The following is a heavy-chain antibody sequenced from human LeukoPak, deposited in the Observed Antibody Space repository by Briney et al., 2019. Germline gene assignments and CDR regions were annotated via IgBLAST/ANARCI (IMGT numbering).Heavy chain of an antibody. CDR1: GFTFGDYA. V-gene: IGHV3-49*03. CDR3: TRAPREWELNPHWFDP. D-gene: IGHD1-26*01. Sequence: GGSLRLSCTASGFTFGDYAMSWFRQAPGKGLEWVGFIRSKAYGGTTEYAASVKGRFTISRDDSKSIAYLQMNSLKTEDTAVYYCTRAPREWELNPHWFDPWGQGTLVTVSS. J-gene: IGHJ5*02. CDR2: IRSKAYGGTT.